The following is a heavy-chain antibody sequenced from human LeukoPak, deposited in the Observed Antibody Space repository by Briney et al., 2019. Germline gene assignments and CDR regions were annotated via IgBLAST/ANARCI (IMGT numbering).Heavy chain of an antibody. CDR1: GGSISSSSYY. D-gene: IGHD6-13*01. CDR2: IHYSGST. CDR3: ARDFYQQLVDLPTHTIDY. J-gene: IGHJ4*02. Sequence: SETLSLTCTVSGGSISSSSYYWAWIRQPPGKGLEWIGSIHYSGSTYYNPSLQSRVTISIDTPKNQFSLKLRFVTAADTAVYYCARDFYQQLVDLPTHTIDYWGQGTLVTVSS. V-gene: IGHV4-39*07.